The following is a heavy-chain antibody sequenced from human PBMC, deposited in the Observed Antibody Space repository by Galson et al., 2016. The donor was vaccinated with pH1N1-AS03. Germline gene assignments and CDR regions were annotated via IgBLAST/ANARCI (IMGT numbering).Heavy chain of an antibody. CDR1: GFIFDDYS. CDR2: ISWDGADT. Sequence: SLRLSCAASGFIFDDYSMVWVRQAPGKGLEWLCLISWDGADTYYEDSVEGRFTISGDNSQNSLYLHMNSVTPEDAAFYYCAKYRERADTWGGSLDSWGQGTLVTASS. D-gene: IGHD3-16*01. J-gene: IGHJ4*02. CDR3: AKYRERADTWGGSLDS. V-gene: IGHV3-43*01.